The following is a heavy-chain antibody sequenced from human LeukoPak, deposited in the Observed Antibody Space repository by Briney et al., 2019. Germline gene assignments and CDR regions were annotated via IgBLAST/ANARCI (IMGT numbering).Heavy chain of an antibody. V-gene: IGHV3-74*01. CDR1: GFSFRGHW. CDR2: ISPTGSTT. Sequence: GGSLRLSCIASGFSFRGHWMHWARQLPGKGLVWVSRISPTGSTTSYADSVKGRFTVSRDNAKNTLYLQVNNLRAEDAAVYYCARGPNSNWSGLDFWGQGTLLTVPS. J-gene: IGHJ4*02. CDR3: ARGPNSNWSGLDF. D-gene: IGHD6-6*01.